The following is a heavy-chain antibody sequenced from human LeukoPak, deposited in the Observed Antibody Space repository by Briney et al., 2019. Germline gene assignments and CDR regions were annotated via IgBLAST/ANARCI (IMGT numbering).Heavy chain of an antibody. Sequence: GGSLRLSCAASGFTFSTFDMSWVRQAPGKGLEWVSSLSCIDTSCTEYYADSVKGRFSISRDNSKNTLFLQMNSLRVEDTAVYCCARNTERCFGHWGQGTLVTVSS. CDR1: GFTFSTFD. CDR3: ARNTERCFGH. J-gene: IGHJ4*02. V-gene: IGHV3-23*01. CDR2: LSCIDTSCTE. D-gene: IGHD1-26*01.